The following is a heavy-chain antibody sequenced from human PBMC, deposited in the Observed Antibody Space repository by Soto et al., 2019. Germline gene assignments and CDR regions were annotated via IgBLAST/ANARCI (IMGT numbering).Heavy chain of an antibody. CDR2: ISYDGSNK. Sequence: QVQLVESGGGVVQPGRSLRLSCAASGFTFSSYGMHWVRQAPGKGLEWVAVISYDGSNKYYADSVKGRFTISRDNSKNTLYLQMNSVRAEVTAVYYCAKGDCGGDCYSFDAFDIWGQGTMVTVSS. J-gene: IGHJ3*02. V-gene: IGHV3-30*18. CDR1: GFTFSSYG. D-gene: IGHD2-21*02. CDR3: AKGDCGGDCYSFDAFDI.